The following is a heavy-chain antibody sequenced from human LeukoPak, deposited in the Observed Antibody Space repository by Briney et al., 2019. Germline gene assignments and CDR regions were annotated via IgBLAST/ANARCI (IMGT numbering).Heavy chain of an antibody. CDR2: IKQDGSEK. CDR3: ARDIVVVYYYYMDV. Sequence: GGSLRLSCAASGFTFSSYWMSWVRQAPGKGLEWVANIKQDGSEKYYVDSVKGRFTISRDNAKNSLYLQMNSLRAEDTAVYYCARDIVVVYYYYMDVWGKGTTVTVSS. J-gene: IGHJ6*03. V-gene: IGHV3-7*01. D-gene: IGHD3-22*01. CDR1: GFTFSSYW.